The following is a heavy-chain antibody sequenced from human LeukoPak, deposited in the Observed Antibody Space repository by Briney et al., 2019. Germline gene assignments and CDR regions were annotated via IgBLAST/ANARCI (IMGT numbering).Heavy chain of an antibody. D-gene: IGHD4-17*01. CDR2: ISYSGPHM. Sequence: GGSLRLSCAASGFSFSRYSMNWVRQAPGKGLEWVSSISYSGPHMFYADSVRGRFTTSRDNAENSLFLQMNSLRAEDTAVYFCASNDYRDEGIDSWGQGTLVTVSS. CDR3: ASNDYRDEGIDS. CDR1: GFSFSRYS. J-gene: IGHJ4*02. V-gene: IGHV3-21*01.